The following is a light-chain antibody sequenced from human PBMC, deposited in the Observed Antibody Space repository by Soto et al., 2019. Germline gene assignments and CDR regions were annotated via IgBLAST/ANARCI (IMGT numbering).Light chain of an antibody. J-gene: IGLJ1*01. CDR3: SSYTGSSTYV. CDR1: SSDVGGYNY. CDR2: DVS. V-gene: IGLV2-14*01. Sequence: QSVLTQPASVSGSPGQSITISCTGTSSDVGGYNYVSWYQQHPGKAPKLMIYDVSNRPSGISNRFSGSKSGNTASLTISGLQAEDEADYYCSSYTGSSTYVLGNGTKLTVL.